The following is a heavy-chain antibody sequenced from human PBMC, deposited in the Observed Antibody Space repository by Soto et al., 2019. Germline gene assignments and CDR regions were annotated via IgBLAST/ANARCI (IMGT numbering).Heavy chain of an antibody. CDR3: ARGYYDSSGYYAFDY. CDR2: ISSSSSYT. V-gene: IGHV3-11*05. D-gene: IGHD3-22*01. Sequence: QVQLVESGGGLVKPGGSLRLSCAASGFTFSDYYMSWIRQAPGKGLEWVSYISSSSSYTNYADSVKGRFTISRDNAXXSLYLQMNSLRAEDTAVYYCARGYYDSSGYYAFDYWGQGTLVTVSS. CDR1: GFTFSDYY. J-gene: IGHJ4*02.